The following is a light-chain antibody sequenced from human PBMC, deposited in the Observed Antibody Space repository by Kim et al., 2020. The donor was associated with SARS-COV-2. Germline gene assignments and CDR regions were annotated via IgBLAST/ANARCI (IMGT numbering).Light chain of an antibody. CDR1: QSVRNY. J-gene: IGKJ4*01. V-gene: IGKV3-11*01. CDR3: QQRNNAPLT. CDR2: AAA. Sequence: SSEGDSVTCTCRASQSVRNYVAWYQQKPETAPRLLIYAAAKRKAGIPARFSGSGSGTDFTLTISSLQPEDVAAYYCQQRNNAPLTFGQGTKVDIK.